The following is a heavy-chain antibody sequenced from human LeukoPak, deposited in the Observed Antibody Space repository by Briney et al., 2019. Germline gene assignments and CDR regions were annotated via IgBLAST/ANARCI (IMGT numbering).Heavy chain of an antibody. D-gene: IGHD3-10*01. Sequence: PSETLTLTYTVSGGSISSYYWNWIRQPAGKGLEWIGRIYSSGSTNYNPSLKSRVTMSVDTSKNQFSLKLSSVTAADTAVYYCARDTSSFGGRFVPWGQGTLVAVSS. CDR1: GGSISSYY. CDR2: IYSSGST. J-gene: IGHJ5*02. V-gene: IGHV4-4*07. CDR3: ARDTSSFGGRFVP.